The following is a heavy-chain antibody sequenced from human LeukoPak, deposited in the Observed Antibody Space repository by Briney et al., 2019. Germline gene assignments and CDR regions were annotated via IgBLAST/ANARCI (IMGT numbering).Heavy chain of an antibody. Sequence: SETLSLTCTVSGGSISSGSYYWSWIRQPAGKGLEWIGRIYTSGSTNYNPSLKSRVTISVDTSKNQFSLKLSSVTAADTAVYYCAREVVPRIAAAPRGSYYFDYWGQGTLVTVSS. CDR3: AREVVPRIAAAPRGSYYFDY. CDR2: IYTSGST. CDR1: GGSISSGSYY. J-gene: IGHJ4*02. V-gene: IGHV4-61*02. D-gene: IGHD6-13*01.